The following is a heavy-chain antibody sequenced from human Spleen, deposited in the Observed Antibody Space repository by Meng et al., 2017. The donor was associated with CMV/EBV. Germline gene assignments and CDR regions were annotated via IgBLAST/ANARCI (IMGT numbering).Heavy chain of an antibody. J-gene: IGHJ5*01. CDR2: ISGSGEVT. CDR1: IFTFSRFA. D-gene: IGHD2/OR15-2a*01. Sequence: GGSLRLSCTASIFTFSRFAVTWVRQAPGKGLEWVSTISGSGEVTYYADSVKGRFTVSRDNSKDSVYLQMNSLRADDTAIYFCAKSLSIRYFFDSWGQGTLVTVSS. CDR3: AKSLSIRYFFDS. V-gene: IGHV3-23*01.